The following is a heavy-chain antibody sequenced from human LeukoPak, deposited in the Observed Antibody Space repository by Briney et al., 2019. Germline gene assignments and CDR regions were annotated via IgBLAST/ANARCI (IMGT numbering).Heavy chain of an antibody. J-gene: IGHJ5*02. CDR1: GGSISSSSYY. CDR3: ARGRFSIAAPPGANWFDP. V-gene: IGHV4-39*07. CDR2: IYYSGST. D-gene: IGHD6-6*01. Sequence: SETLSLTCTVSGGSISSSSYYWGWIRQPPGKGLEWIGSIYYSGSTYYNPSLKSRVTISVDKSKNQFSLKLSSVTAADTAVYYCARGRFSIAAPPGANWFDPWGQGTLVTVSS.